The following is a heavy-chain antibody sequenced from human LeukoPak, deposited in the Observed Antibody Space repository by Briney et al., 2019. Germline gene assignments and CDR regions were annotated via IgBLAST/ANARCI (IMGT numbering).Heavy chain of an antibody. V-gene: IGHV1-2*02. D-gene: IGHD3-10*01. CDR2: INPNSGGT. CDR1: GYTLTGCY. CDR3: ARVYGSGSPWMNFDP. J-gene: IGHJ5*02. Sequence: ASVKVSCKASGYTLTGCYMQWVRQAPGQGLEWMGWINPNSGGTNYAQNFQGRVTMTRDTSISTAYMELRGLISDGTAVYYCARVYGSGSPWMNFDPWGQGTLVTVSS.